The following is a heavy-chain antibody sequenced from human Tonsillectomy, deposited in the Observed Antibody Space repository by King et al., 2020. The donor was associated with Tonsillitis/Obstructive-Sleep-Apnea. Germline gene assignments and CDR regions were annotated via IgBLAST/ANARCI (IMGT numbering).Heavy chain of an antibody. V-gene: IGHV1-18*01. Sequence: QLVQSGAKVKKPGASVKVSCKASGYTFTSYGISWVRQAPGQGLEWMGWISAYNGNTNYAQKLQGRVTMTTDTSTSTAYMELRSLRSDDTAVYYCAREGYCSSTSCYTNHAFDIWGQGTMVTVSS. D-gene: IGHD2-2*02. J-gene: IGHJ3*02. CDR2: ISAYNGNT. CDR1: GYTFTSYG. CDR3: AREGYCSSTSCYTNHAFDI.